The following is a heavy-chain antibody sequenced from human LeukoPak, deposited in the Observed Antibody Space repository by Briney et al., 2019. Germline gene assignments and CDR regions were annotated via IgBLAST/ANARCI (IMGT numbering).Heavy chain of an antibody. CDR2: INTNTGNP. Sequence: ASVKVSCKASGYTFTSYAMNWVRQAPGQGLEWMGWINTNTGNPTYAQGFTGRVVFSLDTSVSTAYLQISSLKAEDTAVYYCARGGDYWSYYYYYMDVWGKGTTVTISS. CDR1: GYTFTSYA. CDR3: ARGGDYWSYYYYYMDV. V-gene: IGHV7-4-1*02. D-gene: IGHD1-1*01. J-gene: IGHJ6*03.